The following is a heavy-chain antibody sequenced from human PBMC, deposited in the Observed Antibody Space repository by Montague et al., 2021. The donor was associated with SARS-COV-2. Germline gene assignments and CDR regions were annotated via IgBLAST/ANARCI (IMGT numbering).Heavy chain of an antibody. D-gene: IGHD3-10*01. Sequence: TLSLTCTVPGASICGSRHFWTWIRQHPGKGLEWIGYIYHTGTTHYRPSLKSRATLSVDISQNQFSLKLNSMTAADTAICYCARGVSYGSGFLSEWGPGTLVIVSS. V-gene: IGHV4-31*03. CDR1: GASICGSRHF. CDR2: IYHTGTT. CDR3: ARGVSYGSGFLSE. J-gene: IGHJ4*02.